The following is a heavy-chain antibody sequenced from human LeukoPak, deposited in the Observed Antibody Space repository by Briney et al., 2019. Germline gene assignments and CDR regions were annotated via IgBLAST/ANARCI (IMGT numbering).Heavy chain of an antibody. CDR3: ARDGIRFLEWLPSKTNWFDP. Sequence: PSETLSLTCTVSGGSISSCSYYWGWIRQPPGKGLEWIGCIYYSGSSYHNPSLKSRVTIAVDTSQNQFSLKLSSVTAADTAVYYCARDGIRFLEWLPSKTNWFDPGGQGTLVT. J-gene: IGHJ5*02. V-gene: IGHV4-39*07. D-gene: IGHD3-3*01. CDR2: IYYSGSS. CDR1: GGSISSCSYY.